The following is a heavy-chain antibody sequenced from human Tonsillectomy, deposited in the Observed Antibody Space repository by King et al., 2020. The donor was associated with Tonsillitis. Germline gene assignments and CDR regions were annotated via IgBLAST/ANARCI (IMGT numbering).Heavy chain of an antibody. CDR1: GGSFSGYY. CDR3: ARGGYTYAYRNDAFDI. CDR2: INHSGST. J-gene: IGHJ3*02. Sequence: VQLQQWGAGLLKPSETLSLTCAVYGGSFSGYYWSWIRQSPGKGLEWIGVINHSGSTNYNPSLKSRVTLAVDTSKNHFSLKQSSVTAADTAVYYCARGGYTYAYRNDAFDIWGQGTMVTVSS. D-gene: IGHD3-16*01. V-gene: IGHV4-34*01.